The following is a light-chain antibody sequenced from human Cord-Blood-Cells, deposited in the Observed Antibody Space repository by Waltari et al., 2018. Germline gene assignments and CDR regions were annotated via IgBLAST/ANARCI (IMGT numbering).Light chain of an antibody. CDR2: EGS. CDR3: CSYAGRSTLV. CDR1: SSDVCSYNL. V-gene: IGLV2-23*01. Sequence: QSALTQPASVSGSHGQSITISCTGTSSDVCSYNLVSWYQQHPGKAPKLMLYEGSKRPSGVFQRFAGSKSCNAASRTISGLQAEYVADYYCCSYAGRSTLVFGGGTKLTVL. J-gene: IGLJ3*02.